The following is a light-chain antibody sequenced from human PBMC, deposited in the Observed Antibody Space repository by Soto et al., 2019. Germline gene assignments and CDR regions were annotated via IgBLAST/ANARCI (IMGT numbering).Light chain of an antibody. J-gene: IGKJ2*01. CDR2: DAS. V-gene: IGKV3-11*01. Sequence: EIVLTQSPATLSLSPGERATLSCRASQSIYSYLAWYQQKPGQAPRLLIYDASSWATGIPARFSASGSGTAFTLTISSLEPEDFAVYYCQQRSDWPRTFGRGPKLEIK. CDR1: QSIYSY. CDR3: QQRSDWPRT.